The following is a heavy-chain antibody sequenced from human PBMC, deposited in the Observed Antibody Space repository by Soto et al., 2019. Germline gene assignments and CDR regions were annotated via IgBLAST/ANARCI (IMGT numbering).Heavy chain of an antibody. CDR1: GFTFSSYW. D-gene: IGHD2-15*01. J-gene: IGHJ4*02. V-gene: IGHV3-74*01. CDR2: ISPDGSST. CDR3: ARELGGGIWPIDN. Sequence: PGGSLRLSCAASGFTFSSYWMHWVRQVPGKGLVWVSRISPDGSSTSSADPVKGRFIISRDNVKDTLFLQMDSLRDEGTAVYYCARELGGGIWPIDNWGQGTLVTVSS.